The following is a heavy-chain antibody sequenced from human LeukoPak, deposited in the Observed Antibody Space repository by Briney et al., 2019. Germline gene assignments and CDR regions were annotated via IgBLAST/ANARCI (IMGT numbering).Heavy chain of an antibody. Sequence: PSETLSLTCAVSGGSISSGGYSWSWIRQPPGKGLEWIGYIYHSGSTYYNPSLKSRVTISVDRSKNQFSLKLSSVTAADTAVYYCARHHYGGNVAEYFQHWGQGTLVTVSS. CDR2: IYHSGST. V-gene: IGHV4-30-2*01. D-gene: IGHD4-23*01. J-gene: IGHJ1*01. CDR1: GGSISSGGYS. CDR3: ARHHYGGNVAEYFQH.